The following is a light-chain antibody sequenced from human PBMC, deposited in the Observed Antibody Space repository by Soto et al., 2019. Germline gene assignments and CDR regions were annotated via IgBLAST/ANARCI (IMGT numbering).Light chain of an antibody. J-gene: IGKJ5*01. V-gene: IGKV1-33*01. Sequence: DIQMTQSPSSLSASVVDRFTITFQASQDISNYLNWYQQKPGKAPKLLIYDASNLETGVPSRFSGSGSGTHFTLTISSLQPEDFATYFCQQTYTTPITFGQGTRLEIK. CDR1: QDISNY. CDR2: DAS. CDR3: QQTYTTPIT.